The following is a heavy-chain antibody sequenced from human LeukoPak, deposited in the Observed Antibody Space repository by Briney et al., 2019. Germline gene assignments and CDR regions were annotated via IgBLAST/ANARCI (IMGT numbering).Heavy chain of an antibody. CDR3: ARDYYDSIGVIDY. J-gene: IGHJ4*02. V-gene: IGHV3-21*01. CDR1: GFTFSSYS. CDR2: ISSSSTYI. D-gene: IGHD3-22*01. Sequence: PGGSLRLSCAASGFTFSSYSMNWVRQAPGERPEWVSSISSSSTYIYYADSVKGRFTISRDDAKNSLFLQMNSLRAEDTAVYYCARDYYDSIGVIDYWGQGTLVTVSS.